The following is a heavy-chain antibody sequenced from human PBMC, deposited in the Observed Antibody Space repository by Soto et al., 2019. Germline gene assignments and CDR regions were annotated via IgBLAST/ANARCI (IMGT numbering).Heavy chain of an antibody. CDR2: IYPGDSDT. Sequence: PGESLKISCKGSGYTFTNYWIGWVRQMPGKGLEWMGIIYPGDSDTKYNPSFQGQVTISADESITTTYLQWSSLKASDTATYYCAASIFYYGMDVWGQGTTVTVSS. CDR1: GYTFTNYW. V-gene: IGHV5-51*01. CDR3: AASIFYYGMDV. J-gene: IGHJ6*02.